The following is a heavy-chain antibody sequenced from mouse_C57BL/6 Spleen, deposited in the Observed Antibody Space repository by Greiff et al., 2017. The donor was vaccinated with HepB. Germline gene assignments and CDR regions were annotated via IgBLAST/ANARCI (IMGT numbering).Heavy chain of an antibody. J-gene: IGHJ2*01. CDR3: AREGGLWLRRYFDY. CDR2: IYPSDSET. V-gene: IGHV1-61*01. CDR1: GYTFTSYW. Sequence: VQLQQPGAELVRPGSSVKLSCKASGYTFTSYWMDWVKQRPGQGLEWIGNIYPSDSETHYNQKFKDKATLTVDKSSSTAYMQLSSLTSEDSAVYYCAREGGLWLRRYFDYCGQGTTLTVSS. D-gene: IGHD2-2*01.